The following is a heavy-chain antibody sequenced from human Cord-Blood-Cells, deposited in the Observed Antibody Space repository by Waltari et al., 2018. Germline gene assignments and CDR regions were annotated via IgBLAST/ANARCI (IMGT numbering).Heavy chain of an antibody. CDR3: ARSIEGAFDI. Sequence: EVQLVESGGGLVQPGGSLRLSCAASGFTFSSYWMSWVRQARGKGLGWVANIKQDVSEKYYLDSVKGRFTISRDNAKNSLYLQMNSLRAEDTAVYYCARSIEGAFDIWGQGTMVTVSS. CDR2: IKQDVSEK. J-gene: IGHJ3*02. CDR1: GFTFSSYW. V-gene: IGHV3-7*01.